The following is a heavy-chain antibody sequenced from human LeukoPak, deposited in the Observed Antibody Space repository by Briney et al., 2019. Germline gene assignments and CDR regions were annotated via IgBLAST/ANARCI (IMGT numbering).Heavy chain of an antibody. J-gene: IGHJ6*03. Sequence: SETLSLTCTVSGGSISSSSYYRGWIRQPPGKGLEWIGSIYYSGSTYYNPSLKSRVTISVDTSKNQFSLKLSSVTAADTAVYYCASPRGYYDFWSGSGVYYYYYMDVWGKGTTVTVSS. CDR2: IYYSGST. CDR3: ASPRGYYDFWSGSGVYYYYYMDV. V-gene: IGHV4-39*01. D-gene: IGHD3-3*01. CDR1: GGSISSSSYY.